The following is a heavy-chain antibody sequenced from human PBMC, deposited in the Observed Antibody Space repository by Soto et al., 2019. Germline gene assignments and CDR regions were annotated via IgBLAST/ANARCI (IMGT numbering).Heavy chain of an antibody. D-gene: IGHD3-22*01. CDR2: IYHSGST. Sequence: SETLSLTCAVSGGSISSGGYSWSWIRQPPGKGLEWIGYIYHSGSTYYNPSLKSRVTISVDRSKNQFSLKLSSVTAADTAVYCCARVPSGVVVDFDYWGQGTLVTVSS. V-gene: IGHV4-30-2*01. CDR3: ARVPSGVVVDFDY. CDR1: GGSISSGGYS. J-gene: IGHJ4*02.